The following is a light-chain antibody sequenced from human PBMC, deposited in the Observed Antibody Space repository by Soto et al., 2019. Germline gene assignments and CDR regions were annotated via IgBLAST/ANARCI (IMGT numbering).Light chain of an antibody. Sequence: QLVLTQPPSASGTPGQRVTISCSGSRPSIGSNHVYWYQQLPGMAPKLLIYTNNQRPSGVPDRFSASKSGTSASLAISGLRSEDEADYYCSSYTSSTDYVFGTGTKVTVL. J-gene: IGLJ1*01. V-gene: IGLV1-47*02. CDR3: SSYTSSTDYV. CDR2: TNN. CDR1: RPSIGSNH.